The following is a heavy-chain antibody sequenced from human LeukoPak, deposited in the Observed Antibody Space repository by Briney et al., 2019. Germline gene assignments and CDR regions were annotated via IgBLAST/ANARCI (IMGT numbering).Heavy chain of an antibody. CDR3: AKNPYEYYFDY. D-gene: IGHD5-12*01. CDR1: GYTFTGYY. Sequence: ASVKVSCKASGYTFTGYYMHWVRQAPGQGLEWMGWINPNSGGTSYAQKFQGRVTMTRDTYIRTAYMELSRLTSDDTAVYYCAKNPYEYYFDYWGQGALVTVSS. CDR2: INPNSGGT. J-gene: IGHJ4*02. V-gene: IGHV1-2*02.